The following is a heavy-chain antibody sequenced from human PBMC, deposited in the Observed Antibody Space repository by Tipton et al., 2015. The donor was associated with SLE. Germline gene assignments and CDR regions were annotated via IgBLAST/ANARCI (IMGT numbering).Heavy chain of an antibody. V-gene: IGHV4-39*01. CDR1: GGSISSSDYY. Sequence: TLSLTCTVSGGSISSSDYYWGWIRQPPGKGLEWIGSIYYSGSTYYNPSLKSRVTISVDTSKNQFSLKLDSVTAADTAVYYCARGEGYYGSGSYQGWFDPWGQGTLVTVSS. CDR2: IYYSGST. J-gene: IGHJ5*02. D-gene: IGHD3-10*01. CDR3: ARGEGYYGSGSYQGWFDP.